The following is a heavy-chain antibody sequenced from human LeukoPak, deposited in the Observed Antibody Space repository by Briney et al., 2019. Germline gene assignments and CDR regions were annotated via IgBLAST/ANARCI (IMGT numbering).Heavy chain of an antibody. Sequence: SETLSLTCAVYGGSFSGYYWSWIRQPPGKGLEWIGEINHSGSTNYNPSLKSRVTISVDTSKNQFSLKLSSVTAADTAVYYCARAGLNYYGSGSQVRYFDYWGQGTLVTVPS. V-gene: IGHV4-34*01. D-gene: IGHD3-10*01. CDR2: INHSGST. CDR1: GGSFSGYY. J-gene: IGHJ4*02. CDR3: ARAGLNYYGSGSQVRYFDY.